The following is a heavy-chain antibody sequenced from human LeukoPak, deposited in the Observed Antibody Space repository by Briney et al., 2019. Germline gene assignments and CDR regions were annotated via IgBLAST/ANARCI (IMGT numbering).Heavy chain of an antibody. D-gene: IGHD6-6*01. CDR2: IYYSGST. V-gene: IGHV4-31*02. Sequence: SRTLSLTCAVSGGSISSGGYCWGWIRQHPGKGLEWIGFIYYSGSTYYNPSLKSGVTISVDTSKNQFSLKLSSVTAADTAVYYCARDRGIAARHHYFDYWGQGTLVTVSS. CDR3: ARDRGIAARHHYFDY. J-gene: IGHJ4*02. CDR1: GGSISSGGYC.